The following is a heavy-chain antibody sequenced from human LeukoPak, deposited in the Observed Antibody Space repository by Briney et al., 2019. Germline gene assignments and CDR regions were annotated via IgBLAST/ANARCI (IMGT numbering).Heavy chain of an antibody. CDR1: GYTFSSYA. CDR3: AREGYCSSTSCYREFDY. Sequence: GGALRRSCAASGYTFSSYAMSWVRQAPGKGLERDSAISGSGGSTYYAESVKLRFPIARDKHKNTLYLQTNSLRADDTAVYYCAREGYCSSTSCYREFDYWGQGTLVTVSS. V-gene: IGHV3-23*01. D-gene: IGHD2-2*01. J-gene: IGHJ4*02. CDR2: ISGSGGST.